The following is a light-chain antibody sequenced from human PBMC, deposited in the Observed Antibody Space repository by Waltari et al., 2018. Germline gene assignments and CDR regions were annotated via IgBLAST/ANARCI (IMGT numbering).Light chain of an antibody. CDR1: QLVSSN. Sequence: EIVMTQYPATLSVSPGERATRSCRARQLVSSNLAWYQQKPGQSPRLLIYAASTRATGIPARFSGSGSGTEFTLTISSMQSEDFAVYFCQQYDNWPKTFGQGTKVEIK. J-gene: IGKJ1*01. V-gene: IGKV3-15*01. CDR3: QQYDNWPKT. CDR2: AAS.